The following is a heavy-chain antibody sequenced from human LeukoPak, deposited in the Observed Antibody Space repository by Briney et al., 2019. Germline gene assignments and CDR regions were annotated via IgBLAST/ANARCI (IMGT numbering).Heavy chain of an antibody. V-gene: IGHV1-69*05. Sequence: SVKVSCKASGGTFSCYAISWGRQAPGQGLEWMGRIIPIFGTANYAQKFQGRVTITTDESTSTAYMELSSLRSEDTAVYYCARAVWVVADAFDIWGQGTMVTVSS. J-gene: IGHJ3*02. CDR2: IIPIFGTA. D-gene: IGHD2-15*01. CDR1: GGTFSCYA. CDR3: ARAVWVVADAFDI.